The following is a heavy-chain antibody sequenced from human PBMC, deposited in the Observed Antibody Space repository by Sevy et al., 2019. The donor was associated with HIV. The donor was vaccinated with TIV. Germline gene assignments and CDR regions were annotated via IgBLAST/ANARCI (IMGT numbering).Heavy chain of an antibody. CDR3: ARAPPVRSGDDSLNWFDP. V-gene: IGHV4-59*01. Sequence: SETLSLTCTVSGGSISAYYWTWIRQPPGKRLEYIGYIYYTGTTNYNPSLKSRVTISVDTSKNQFTLKLGPVTAADTAIYYCARAPPVRSGDDSLNWFDPWGQGTLVTVSS. J-gene: IGHJ5*02. CDR2: IYYTGTT. D-gene: IGHD5-12*01. CDR1: GGSISAYY.